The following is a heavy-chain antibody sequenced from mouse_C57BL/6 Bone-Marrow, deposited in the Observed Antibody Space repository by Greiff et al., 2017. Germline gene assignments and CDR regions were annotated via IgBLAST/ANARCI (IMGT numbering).Heavy chain of an antibody. CDR3: ARLRDGYWFAY. V-gene: IGHV1-64*01. Sequence: QVQLQQPGAELVKPGASVKLSCKASGYTFTSYWMHWVKQRPGQGLEWIGMIHPNSGITNYNEKFKSKATLTVDKSSSTAYMQLSSLTSEDSAVYYCARLRDGYWFAYWGQGTLVTVSA. D-gene: IGHD2-3*01. CDR2: IHPNSGIT. J-gene: IGHJ3*01. CDR1: GYTFTSYW.